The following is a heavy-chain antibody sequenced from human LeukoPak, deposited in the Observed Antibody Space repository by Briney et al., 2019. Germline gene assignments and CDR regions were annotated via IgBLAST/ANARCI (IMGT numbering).Heavy chain of an antibody. CDR3: AKDCGPRAAAGRNYFDY. Sequence: SGGSLRLSCAASGFTFSSYAMGWVRQAPGKGLEWVSAISGTGNNRYHADSVKGRFTISRDNSKNTLYLQMNSLRAEDTAVYYCAKDCGPRAAAGRNYFDYWGQGTLVTVSS. CDR2: ISGTGNNR. D-gene: IGHD6-13*01. CDR1: GFTFSSYA. J-gene: IGHJ4*02. V-gene: IGHV3-23*01.